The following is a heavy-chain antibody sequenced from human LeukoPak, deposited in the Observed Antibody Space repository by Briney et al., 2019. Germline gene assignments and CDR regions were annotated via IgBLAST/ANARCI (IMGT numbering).Heavy chain of an antibody. Sequence: PGGSLRLSCAASEFSFGSNYMAWVRQAPGKGLEWVSLIYSGGSTYYADSVKGRFTISRDNSKNTLYLQMNSLRAEDTAVYYCVGDLSFDYWGQGTLVTVSS. CDR2: IYSGGST. V-gene: IGHV3-66*01. CDR3: VGDLSFDY. J-gene: IGHJ4*02. CDR1: EFSFGSNY.